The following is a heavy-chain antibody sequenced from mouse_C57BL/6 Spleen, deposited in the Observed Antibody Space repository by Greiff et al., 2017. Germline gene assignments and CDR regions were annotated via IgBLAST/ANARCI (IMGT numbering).Heavy chain of an antibody. D-gene: IGHD1-1*01. CDR2: ISGGGGNT. J-gene: IGHJ2*01. V-gene: IGHV5-9*01. Sequence: DVKLVESGGGLVKPGGSLKLSCAASGFTFSSYTMSWVRQTPEKRLEWVATISGGGGNTYYPDSVKGRFTISRDNAKNTLYLQMSSLRSEDTALYYCARRGITTVFDNWGQGTTLTVSS. CDR3: ARRGITTVFDN. CDR1: GFTFSSYT.